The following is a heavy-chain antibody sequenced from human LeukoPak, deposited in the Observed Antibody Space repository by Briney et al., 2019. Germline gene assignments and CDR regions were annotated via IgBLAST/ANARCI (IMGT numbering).Heavy chain of an antibody. CDR1: GFTFSSYE. CDR2: ISSSGNTI. CDR3: ARESPPQYSYDSSSYLGPMDAFDI. V-gene: IGHV3-48*03. D-gene: IGHD3-22*01. Sequence: PGRSLRLSCAASGFTFSSYEMNWVRQAPGKGLDWVSYISSSGNTIYYADSVKGRFTISRDNAKNSLYLQMNSLRAGDTAVYYCARESPPQYSYDSSSYLGPMDAFDIWGQGTMVTVSS. J-gene: IGHJ3*02.